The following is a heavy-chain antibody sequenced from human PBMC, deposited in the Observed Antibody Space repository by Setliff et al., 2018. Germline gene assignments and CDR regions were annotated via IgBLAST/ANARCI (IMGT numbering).Heavy chain of an antibody. Sequence: ASVKVSCKASGGTFSSYAISWVRQAPGQGLEWMGGINPSGGHPVYAQKFQGRVTMTSDTSTNTVYMDLSSLTSEDTAVYFCARRVSYDSSGYPLGYWGQGTLVTVSS. V-gene: IGHV1-46*01. D-gene: IGHD3-22*01. CDR3: ARRVSYDSSGYPLGY. J-gene: IGHJ4*02. CDR1: GGTFSSYA. CDR2: INPSGGHP.